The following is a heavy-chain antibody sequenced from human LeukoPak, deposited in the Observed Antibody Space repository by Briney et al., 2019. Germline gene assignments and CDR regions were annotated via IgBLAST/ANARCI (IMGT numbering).Heavy chain of an antibody. D-gene: IGHD2-2*01. CDR1: GGSIITSHY. Sequence: SETLSLTCTISGGSIITSHYWGWIRQAPGKGLEWIGSISHSGSTYYNPSLKSRISISVDTSKNQFSLQLSSVTAADTAVYYCARQSCSSTSCYFSFGGAYEYWGQGTLVTVSS. CDR2: ISHSGST. CDR3: ARQSCSSTSCYFSFGGAYEY. J-gene: IGHJ4*02. V-gene: IGHV4-39*01.